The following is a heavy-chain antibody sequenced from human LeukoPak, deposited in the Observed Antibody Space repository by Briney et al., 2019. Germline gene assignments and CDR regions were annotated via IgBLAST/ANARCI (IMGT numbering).Heavy chain of an antibody. D-gene: IGHD3-10*01. J-gene: IGHJ4*02. Sequence: ASVKVSCKASGYTSTGYYMHWVRQAPGQGLEWMGWINPNSGGTNYAQKFQGRVTMTRDTSISTAYMELSRLRSDDTAVYYCARDMVQGVFCDYWGQGTLVTVSS. V-gene: IGHV1-2*02. CDR3: ARDMVQGVFCDY. CDR1: GYTSTGYY. CDR2: INPNSGGT.